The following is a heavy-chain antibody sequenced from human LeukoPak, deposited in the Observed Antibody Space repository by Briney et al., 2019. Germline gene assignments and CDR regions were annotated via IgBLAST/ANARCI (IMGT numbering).Heavy chain of an antibody. J-gene: IGHJ4*02. D-gene: IGHD3-16*02. V-gene: IGHV3-30*02. CDR1: GYSFTSYW. CDR3: AKEPYDYVWGSYRFDY. Sequence: GESLKISCKASGYSFTSYWIGWVRQMPGKGLEWVAFIRYDGSNKYYADSVKGRFTISSDNSKNTLYLQMNSLRAEDTAVYYCAKEPYDYVWGSYRFDYWGQGTLVTVSS. CDR2: IRYDGSNK.